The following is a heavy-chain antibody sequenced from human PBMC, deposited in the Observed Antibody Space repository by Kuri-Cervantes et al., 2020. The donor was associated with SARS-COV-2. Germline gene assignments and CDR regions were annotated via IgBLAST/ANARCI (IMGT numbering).Heavy chain of an antibody. CDR1: RFTFDDYA. J-gene: IGHJ2*01. V-gene: IGHV3-9*01. D-gene: IGHD3-22*01. CDR3: ASSGYYSTKWYFDL. Sequence: SLKISCAVSRFTFDDYAMHWVRQAPGKGLEWVSGIGWNSGTIGCAESVKGRFTISRDNSKNTLYLQMNSLRDEDTAVYYCASSGYYSTKWYFDLWGRGTLVTVSS. CDR2: IGWNSGTI.